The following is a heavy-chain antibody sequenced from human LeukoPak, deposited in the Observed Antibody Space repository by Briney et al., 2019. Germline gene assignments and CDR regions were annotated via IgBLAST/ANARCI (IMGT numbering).Heavy chain of an antibody. D-gene: IGHD3-22*01. V-gene: IGHV4-30-2*06. CDR3: ARHTYYYDSSGYSAFDY. J-gene: IGHJ4*02. CDR1: GGSISSGGYS. CDR2: IYHSRST. Sequence: SETLSLTCAVSGGSISSGGYSWSWIRQSPGKGLEWIGYIYHSRSTYYNPSLKSRVTISVDRSKNQFSLKLSSVTAADTAVYYCARHTYYYDSSGYSAFDYWAREPWSPSPQ.